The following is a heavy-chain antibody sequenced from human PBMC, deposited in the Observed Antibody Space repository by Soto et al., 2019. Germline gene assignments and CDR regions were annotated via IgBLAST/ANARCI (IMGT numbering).Heavy chain of an antibody. Sequence: EVQLLESGGGLVQPGGSLRLSCAASGFTFSSYAMSWVRQAPGKGLEWVSAISGSGGSTYYADSVKGRFTISRDNSKNTLYLQMNSLRAEDTAVYYCANAPIFRNPWYYYYMDVWGKGTTVTVSS. CDR2: ISGSGGST. D-gene: IGHD3-3*01. V-gene: IGHV3-23*01. CDR1: GFTFSSYA. CDR3: ANAPIFRNPWYYYYMDV. J-gene: IGHJ6*03.